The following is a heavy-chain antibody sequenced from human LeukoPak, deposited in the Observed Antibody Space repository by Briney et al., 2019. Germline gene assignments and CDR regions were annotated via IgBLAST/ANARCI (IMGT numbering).Heavy chain of an antibody. CDR3: AKDLARFFSGGRGSLDY. J-gene: IGHJ4*02. CDR2: ISYDGSNK. Sequence: PGGSLRLSCTASGFIFSTYGMHWVRQAPGKGLEWVAIISYDGSNKYYADSVKGRFTISRDNSKNTLYLQMNSLRAEDTAIYYCAKDLARFFSGGRGSLDYWGQGTLVTVYS. V-gene: IGHV3-30*18. CDR1: GFIFSTYG. D-gene: IGHD3-16*01.